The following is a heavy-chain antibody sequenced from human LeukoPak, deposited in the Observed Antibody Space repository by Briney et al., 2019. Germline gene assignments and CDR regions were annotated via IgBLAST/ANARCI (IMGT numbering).Heavy chain of an antibody. Sequence: SETLSLTCTVSGGSISSSSYYWGWIRQPPGKGLEWIGSIYYSGSTYYNPSLKSRVTISVDTSKNQFSLNLTSVTAADTAIYYCARLTTVNWFDPWGQGTPVTVSS. CDR2: IYYSGST. CDR3: ARLTTVNWFDP. J-gene: IGHJ5*02. D-gene: IGHD3-3*01. V-gene: IGHV4-39*07. CDR1: GGSISSSSYY.